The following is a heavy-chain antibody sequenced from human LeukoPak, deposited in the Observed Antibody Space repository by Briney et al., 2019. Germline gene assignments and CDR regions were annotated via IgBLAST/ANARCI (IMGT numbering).Heavy chain of an antibody. D-gene: IGHD3-10*01. CDR2: IKQDGSEK. Sequence: GGSLRLSCAASGFTFSTYWMSWVRQAPGKGLEWVANIKQDGSEKYYVDSVKGRFTISRDNAENSLYLQMNSLRAEDTAVYYCARGAATRALYYWGQGTLVTVSS. CDR3: ARGAATRALYY. CDR1: GFTFSTYW. J-gene: IGHJ4*02. V-gene: IGHV3-7*01.